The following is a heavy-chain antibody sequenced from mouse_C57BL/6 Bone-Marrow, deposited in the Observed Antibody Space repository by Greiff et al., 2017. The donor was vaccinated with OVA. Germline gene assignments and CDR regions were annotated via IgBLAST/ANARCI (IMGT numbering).Heavy chain of an antibody. CDR3: ARYPNNGSFPYWYFDV. Sequence: DVQLQESGPGLAKPSQTLSLTCSVTGYSITSDYWNWIRKFPGNKLEYMGYISYSGSTYYNPSLKSRISITRDTSKNQYYLQLNSVTTEDTATYYCARYPNNGSFPYWYFDVWGTGTTVTVSS. V-gene: IGHV3-8*01. CDR1: GYSITSDY. J-gene: IGHJ1*03. D-gene: IGHD1-1*01. CDR2: ISYSGST.